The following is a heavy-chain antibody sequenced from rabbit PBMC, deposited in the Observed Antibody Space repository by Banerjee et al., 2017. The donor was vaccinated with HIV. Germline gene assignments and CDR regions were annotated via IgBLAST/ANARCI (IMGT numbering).Heavy chain of an antibody. CDR2: IYTGNNYT. CDR3: ARSAGVGTADYNTL. Sequence: QSLEESGGDLVKPGGSLTLTCTASGFSFSSSYWICWVRQAPGKGLEWIGCIYTGNNYTWYATWAKGQFTISKTSSTTVTLQMTSLTAADTATYFCARSAGVGTADYNTLWGPGTLVTVS. V-gene: IGHV1S40*01. J-gene: IGHJ4*01. CDR1: GFSFSSSYW. D-gene: IGHD7-1*01.